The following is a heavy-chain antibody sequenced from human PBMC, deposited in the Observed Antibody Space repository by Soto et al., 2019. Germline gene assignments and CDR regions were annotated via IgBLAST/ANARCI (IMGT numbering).Heavy chain of an antibody. Sequence: QVQLVESGGGVVQPGRSLRLSCVGSGFSFSSYSMHWVRQAPGKGLEWASVIWCDGSIEYYADSVKGRFSISRDNSKNTLFLQMNRLRVDDKAAYYCTKDPGRGPYFDSWGPGTLVTVSS. CDR1: GFSFSSYS. D-gene: IGHD3-16*01. V-gene: IGHV3-33*06. J-gene: IGHJ4*02. CDR2: IWCDGSIE. CDR3: TKDPGRGPYFDS.